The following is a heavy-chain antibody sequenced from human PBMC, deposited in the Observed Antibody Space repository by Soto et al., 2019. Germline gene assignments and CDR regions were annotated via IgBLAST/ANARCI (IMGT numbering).Heavy chain of an antibody. CDR1: GYSFSNYW. V-gene: IGHV5-10-1*01. CDR2: IDPSDSWT. J-gene: IGHJ5*02. CDR3: ASRGGVGAVSWFGP. D-gene: IGHD3-10*01. Sequence: ESLKISCKGSGYSFSNYWISWVRQMPGKGLEWMGRIDPSDSWTHYSPSFQGHVTISADQSISTVYLQWSSLKASDTAMYYCASRGGVGAVSWFGPLGQGTLVTVSS.